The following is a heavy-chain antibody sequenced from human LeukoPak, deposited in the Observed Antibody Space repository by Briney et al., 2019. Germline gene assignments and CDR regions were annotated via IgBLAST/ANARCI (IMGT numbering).Heavy chain of an antibody. CDR2: IRYDGGNN. J-gene: IGHJ4*02. CDR3: AKNSDLWSGYYTLDY. CDR1: GFSFSRYG. V-gene: IGHV3-30*02. Sequence: GGSLRLSCAASGFSFSRYGMHWVRQAPGKGLEWVAFIRYDGGNNYYADSVKGRFTISRDNSKNTLYVQMNSLRAEDTAVYYCAKNSDLWSGYYTLDYWGQGTQVTVAS. D-gene: IGHD3-3*01.